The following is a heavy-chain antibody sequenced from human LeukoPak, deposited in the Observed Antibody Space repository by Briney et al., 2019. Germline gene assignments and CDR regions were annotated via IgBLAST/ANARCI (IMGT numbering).Heavy chain of an antibody. CDR3: ARGNYGIESARPRKQQLDY. J-gene: IGHJ4*02. CDR2: IYSGGST. Sequence: PGGSLRLSCAASGFTVSSNYMTWVRQAPGKGLEWVSVIYSGGSTYYADCVKGRFTISRDNSKNTLYLQMNSLRAEDTAVYYCARGNYGIESARPRKQQLDYWGQGTLVTVSS. V-gene: IGHV3-66*01. D-gene: IGHD4-11*01. CDR1: GFTVSSNY.